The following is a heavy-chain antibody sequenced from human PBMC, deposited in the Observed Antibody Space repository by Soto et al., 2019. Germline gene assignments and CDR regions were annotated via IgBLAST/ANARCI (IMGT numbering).Heavy chain of an antibody. D-gene: IGHD4-4*01. J-gene: IGHJ4*02. Sequence: DVQLLESGGGLGQPGGSLRLSCAASGFSFSSYAMVWVRQAPGKGLEWVPVISARGGSSYFADPVKGRFTTSRDNSKNVLSLEMNSLRAEDTAIYFCAKGSIEYSASVDNWGQGTLVLVSS. V-gene: IGHV3-23*01. CDR2: ISARGGSS. CDR3: AKGSIEYSASVDN. CDR1: GFSFSSYA.